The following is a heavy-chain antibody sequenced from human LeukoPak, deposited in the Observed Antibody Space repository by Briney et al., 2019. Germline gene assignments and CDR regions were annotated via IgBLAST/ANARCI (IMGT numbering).Heavy chain of an antibody. CDR2: INPNSVGT. CDR1: GYTFTGYY. V-gene: IGHV1-2*02. Sequence: ASVHDSCKASGYTFTGYYMHGVRPAPGQGLEWMGWINPNSVGTNYAQKFQGRVTMTRDTFISTAYMELSRLRSDDTAVYYCARGQTDYDGAFDIWGQGTMVTVSS. CDR3: ARGQTDYDGAFDI. J-gene: IGHJ3*02. D-gene: IGHD3-16*01.